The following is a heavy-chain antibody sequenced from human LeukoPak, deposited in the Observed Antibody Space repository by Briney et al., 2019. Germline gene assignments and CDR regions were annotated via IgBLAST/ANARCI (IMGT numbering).Heavy chain of an antibody. D-gene: IGHD5-12*01. CDR3: ARAVATIYAFDI. Sequence: SETLSLTCTVSGGSISSGDYYWSWIRQPPGKGLEWIGYIYYSGSTYYNPSLKSRVTISVDTSKNQFSLKLSSVTAADTAVYYCARAVATIYAFDIWGQGTMVTVSS. CDR2: IYYSGST. J-gene: IGHJ3*02. CDR1: GGSISSGDYY. V-gene: IGHV4-30-4*01.